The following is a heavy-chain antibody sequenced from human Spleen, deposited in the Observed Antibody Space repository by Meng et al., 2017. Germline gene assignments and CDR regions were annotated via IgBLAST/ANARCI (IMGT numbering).Heavy chain of an antibody. J-gene: IGHJ1*01. CDR2: INGGNGNT. Sequence: QVQLVQSGAEVKKPGASVKLPCKASGYTFSSYAMHWVRQAPGQSLEWMGWINGGNGNTKYSDKFQDRVTITRDTSASTVYMDLRSLTFEDTAVYYCARGYSTIFGVVIALWGQGTLVTVSS. CDR1: GYTFSSYA. CDR3: ARGYSTIFGVVIAL. D-gene: IGHD3-3*01. V-gene: IGHV1-3*01.